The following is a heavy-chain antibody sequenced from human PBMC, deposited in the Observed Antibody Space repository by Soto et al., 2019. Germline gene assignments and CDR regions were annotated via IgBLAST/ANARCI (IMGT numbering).Heavy chain of an antibody. CDR3: ARAGSRYCSSTSCYTDFDY. Sequence: GGSLRLSCAASVFTFSSYAMHLVRQAPGKGLEWVAVISYDGSNKYYADSVKGRFTISRDNSKNTLYLQMNSLRAEDTAVYYCARAGSRYCSSTSCYTDFDYWGQGTLVTVS. D-gene: IGHD2-2*02. J-gene: IGHJ4*02. CDR2: ISYDGSNK. V-gene: IGHV3-30-3*01. CDR1: VFTFSSYA.